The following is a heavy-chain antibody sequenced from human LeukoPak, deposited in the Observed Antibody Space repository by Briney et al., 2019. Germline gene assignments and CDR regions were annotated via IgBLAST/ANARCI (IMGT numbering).Heavy chain of an antibody. Sequence: SETLSLTCTVSGGSISSNYWNWIRLPPGRGLEWIGYLYYSGSTHYNPSLKSRVTISLDTSKSQFSLKLTSVTAADTAVYYCAKARDSNIWYPFDYWGQGTLVTVSS. CDR1: GGSISSNY. CDR2: LYYSGST. CDR3: AKARDSNIWYPFDY. D-gene: IGHD6-13*01. J-gene: IGHJ4*02. V-gene: IGHV4-59*01.